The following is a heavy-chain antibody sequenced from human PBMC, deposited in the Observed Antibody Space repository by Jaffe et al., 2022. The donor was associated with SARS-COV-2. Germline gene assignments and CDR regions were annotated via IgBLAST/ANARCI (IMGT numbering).Heavy chain of an antibody. CDR2: ISGSGGST. D-gene: IGHD2-8*01. CDR3: AKASTDRLMDYYYYGMDV. CDR1: GFTFSSYA. Sequence: EVQLLESGGGLVQPGGSLRLSCAASGFTFSSYAMSWVRQAPGKGLEWVSAISGSGGSTYYADSVKGRFTISRDNSKNTLYLQMNSLRAEDTAVYYCAKASTDRLMDYYYYGMDVWGQGTTVTVSS. V-gene: IGHV3-23*01. J-gene: IGHJ6*02.